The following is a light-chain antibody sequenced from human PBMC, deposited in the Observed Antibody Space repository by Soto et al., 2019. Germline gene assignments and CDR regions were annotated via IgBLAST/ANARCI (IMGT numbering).Light chain of an antibody. J-gene: IGKJ5*01. CDR3: QHRIIWPVA. CDR2: ASS. Sequence: ALTQSPGTLSLSPGERATLSRKTSQSSGSNFLAWYQHKPGQAPRLLLYASSNRATGIPARFTGSASGTDFTLTLSSLEPEDFAVYYCQHRIIWPVAFGQGTRLEIK. CDR1: QSSGSNF. V-gene: IGKV3D-20*02.